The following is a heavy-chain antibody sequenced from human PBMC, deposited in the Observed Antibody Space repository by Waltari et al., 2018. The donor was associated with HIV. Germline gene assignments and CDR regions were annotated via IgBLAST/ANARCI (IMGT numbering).Heavy chain of an antibody. CDR1: GYTFTGYY. CDR2: INPNSGGT. Sequence: QVQLVQSGAEVKKPGASVKVSCKASGYTFTGYYMHWVRQAPGQGLEWMGWINPNSGGTNYAQKFQGRVTMTRDTSITTAYMEVSRLRSDDTAVYYCARVPYYYDTSAYPDYWGQGTLVTVS. CDR3: ARVPYYYDTSAYPDY. J-gene: IGHJ4*02. V-gene: IGHV1-2*02. D-gene: IGHD3-22*01.